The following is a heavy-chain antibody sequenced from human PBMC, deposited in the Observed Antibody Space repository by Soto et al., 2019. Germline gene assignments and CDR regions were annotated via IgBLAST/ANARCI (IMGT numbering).Heavy chain of an antibody. V-gene: IGHV3-23*01. CDR1: GFTFSSHA. Sequence: EVQLLESGGGLVQPEGSLRLSCAASGFTFSSHAMSWVRQAPGKGLEWVSAISYSGSNTYYTDSVKGRFTISRDNSKNTLYLQMNSLRDEDTAIYYCAKRFTLFGEVKLSPDFDYWGQGTLVTVSS. D-gene: IGHD3-3*01. CDR2: ISYSGSNT. J-gene: IGHJ4*02. CDR3: AKRFTLFGEVKLSPDFDY.